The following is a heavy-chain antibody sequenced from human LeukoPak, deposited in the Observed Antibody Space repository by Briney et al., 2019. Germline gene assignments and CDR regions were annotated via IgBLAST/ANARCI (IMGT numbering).Heavy chain of an antibody. CDR3: ARGEAAAGTLFDY. CDR2: INPNSGGT. Sequence: ASVKVSCKASGYTFTGYYMHWVRQAPGQGLEWMGRINPNSGGTNYAQKFRGRVTMTRDTSISTAYVELSRLRSDDTAVYYCARGEAAAGTLFDYWGQGTLVTVSS. D-gene: IGHD6-13*01. CDR1: GYTFTGYY. J-gene: IGHJ4*02. V-gene: IGHV1-2*06.